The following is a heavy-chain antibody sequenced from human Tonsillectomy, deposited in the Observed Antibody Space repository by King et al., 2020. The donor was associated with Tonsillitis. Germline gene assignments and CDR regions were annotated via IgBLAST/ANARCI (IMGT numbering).Heavy chain of an antibody. Sequence: FTLKESGPTLVKPTQTLTLTCTFSGFSLNTSGVGVGWIRQPPGKALEWLAVIYWNEDNRYSPSLESRLTITKDTSKNQVVLTMTKMVPVDTATYFCAHTRDGYNPNPYDYWGQGTMVTVSS. V-gene: IGHV2-5*01. D-gene: IGHD5-24*01. CDR3: AHTRDGYNPNPYDY. CDR1: GFSLNTSGVG. CDR2: IYWNEDN. J-gene: IGHJ4*02.